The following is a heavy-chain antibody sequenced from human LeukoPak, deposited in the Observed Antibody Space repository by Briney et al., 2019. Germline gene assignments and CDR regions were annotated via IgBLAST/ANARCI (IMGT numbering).Heavy chain of an antibody. V-gene: IGHV1-2*02. J-gene: IGHJ3*02. CDR1: GYTFTCYY. Sequence: ASVKVSCKASGYTFTCYYMHWVRQAPGQGLEWMGWINPNSGGTNYAQKFQGRVTMTRDTSISTAYMELSRLRSDDTAVYYCARVHYDFWSGGIAFDIWGQGTMVTVSS. D-gene: IGHD3-3*01. CDR3: ARVHYDFWSGGIAFDI. CDR2: INPNSGGT.